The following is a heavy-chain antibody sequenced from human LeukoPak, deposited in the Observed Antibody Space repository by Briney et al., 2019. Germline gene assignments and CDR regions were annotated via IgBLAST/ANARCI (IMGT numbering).Heavy chain of an antibody. V-gene: IGHV1-2*02. CDR2: INPNSGGT. D-gene: IGHD6-13*01. Sequence: GASVKVSCKASGYTFTGYYMHWVRQAPGQGLEWMGWINPNSGGTNYAQKFQGRVTMTRDTSISTAYMELSRLRSDDTAVYYCARDEIAAAGGGVYYYYMDVWGKGTTVTVSS. CDR3: ARDEIAAAGGGVYYYYMDV. CDR1: GYTFTGYY. J-gene: IGHJ6*03.